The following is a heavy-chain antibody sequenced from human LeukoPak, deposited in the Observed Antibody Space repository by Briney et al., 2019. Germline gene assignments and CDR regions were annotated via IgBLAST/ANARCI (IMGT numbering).Heavy chain of an antibody. CDR2: IYYSGST. Sequence: SETLSLTCTVSGGSISSSSYYWGWIRQPPGKGLEWIGSIYYSGSTYYNPSLKSRVTISVDTSKSQFSLKLSSVTAADTAVYYCARHVGDILTGYYLYYYYYYMDVWGKGTTVTVSS. V-gene: IGHV4-39*01. CDR3: ARHVGDILTGYYLYYYYYYMDV. D-gene: IGHD3-9*01. J-gene: IGHJ6*03. CDR1: GGSISSSSYY.